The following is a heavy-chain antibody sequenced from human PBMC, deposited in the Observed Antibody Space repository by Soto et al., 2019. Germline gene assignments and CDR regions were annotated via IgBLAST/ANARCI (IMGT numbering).Heavy chain of an antibody. CDR2: ISSSSSYI. J-gene: IGHJ4*02. CDR1: GFTFSSYS. CDR3: AREPAGRTYFDY. Sequence: PGGSLRLSCAASGFTFSSYSMNWVRQAPGKGLEWVSSISSSSSYIYYADSVKGRFTISRDNAKNSLYLQMNSLRAEDTAVYYCAREPAGRTYFDYWGQGTLVTVSS. V-gene: IGHV3-21*01.